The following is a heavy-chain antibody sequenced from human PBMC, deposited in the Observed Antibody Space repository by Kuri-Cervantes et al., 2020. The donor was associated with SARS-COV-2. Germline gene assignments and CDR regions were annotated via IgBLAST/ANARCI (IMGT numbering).Heavy chain of an antibody. V-gene: IGHV3-23*01. CDR2: ISGSGGST. CDR1: GFTFSSYG. Sequence: GGSLRLSCAASGFTFSSYGMSWVRQVPGKGLEWVSAISGSGGSTYYADSVKGRFTISRDNSKNTLYLQMNSLRAEDTAVYYCAKDVTYSTSCYWGQGTLVTVSS. J-gene: IGHJ4*02. CDR3: AKDVTYSTSCY. D-gene: IGHD6-13*01.